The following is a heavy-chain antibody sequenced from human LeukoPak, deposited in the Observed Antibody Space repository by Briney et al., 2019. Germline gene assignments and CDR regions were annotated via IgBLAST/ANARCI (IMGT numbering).Heavy chain of an antibody. CDR1: EYNFSDYW. J-gene: IGHJ4*02. CDR3: ARRWGSGSFDS. Sequence: GESLKISCEASEYNFSDYWIGWVRQMPGKGLEWMGIIYPGDSDTKHSPSFQGLVTISADKSISTAYLQWSSLKASDTAIYYCARRWGSGSFDSWGQGTLVTVSS. CDR2: IYPGDSDT. D-gene: IGHD3-10*01. V-gene: IGHV5-51*01.